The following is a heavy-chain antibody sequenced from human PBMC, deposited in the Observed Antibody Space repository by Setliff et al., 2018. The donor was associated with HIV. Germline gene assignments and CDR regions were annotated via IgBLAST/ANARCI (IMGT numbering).Heavy chain of an antibody. J-gene: IGHJ6*02. CDR3: AREPHELRYFDWLLYPAYYYYGMDV. CDR1: GFTFSSYE. V-gene: IGHV3-48*03. Sequence: PGGSLRLSCAASGFTFSSYEMNWVRQAPGKGLEWVSYISSSDSTIYYAESVKGRFTISRDDAKNSLYLQMNSLRAEDTAVYYCAREPHELRYFDWLLYPAYYYYGMDVWGQGTAVTVSS. D-gene: IGHD3-9*01. CDR2: ISSSDSTI.